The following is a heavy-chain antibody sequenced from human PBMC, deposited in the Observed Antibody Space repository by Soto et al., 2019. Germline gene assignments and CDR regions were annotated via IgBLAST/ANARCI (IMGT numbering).Heavy chain of an antibody. V-gene: IGHV4-31*03. D-gene: IGHD3-3*01. J-gene: IGHJ4*02. CDR1: GGSISSGGYY. CDR2: IYYSGST. CDR3: ARAPPYYDFWSGYPGLFDY. Sequence: SETLSLTCTVSGGSISSGGYYWSWIRQHPGKGLEWIGYIYYSGSTYYNPSLKSRVTISVDTSKNQFSLKLSSVTAADTAVYYCARAPPYYDFWSGYPGLFDYWGQGTPVTVSS.